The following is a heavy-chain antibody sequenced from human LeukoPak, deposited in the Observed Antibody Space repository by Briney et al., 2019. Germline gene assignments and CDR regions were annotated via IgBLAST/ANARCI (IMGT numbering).Heavy chain of an antibody. CDR1: GFNFSDYY. CDR3: ARDPLYGSGSSQYYFDY. V-gene: IGHV3-11*01. J-gene: IGHJ4*02. Sequence: GGSLRLSCAVSGFNFSDYYMSWIRQAPGKGLEWVSYISSSGSTIYYADSVKGRFTISRDNAKNSLYLQMNSLRPEDTAVYYCARDPLYGSGSSQYYFDYWGQGTLVTVSS. D-gene: IGHD3-10*01. CDR2: ISSSGSTI.